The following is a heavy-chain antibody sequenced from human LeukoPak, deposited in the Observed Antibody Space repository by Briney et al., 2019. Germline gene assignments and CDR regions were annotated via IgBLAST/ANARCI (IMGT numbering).Heavy chain of an antibody. J-gene: IGHJ4*02. CDR2: MFHSGTT. Sequence: SETLSLTCTVSGYSISSNYYWAWIRQPPGKGLEWIGNMFHSGTTAYNPSLKCRVTISKDTSKNQFSLNLRFVTAADTAVYYCARVVGATQLDYWGQGILVTVSS. V-gene: IGHV4-38-2*02. D-gene: IGHD1-26*01. CDR1: GYSISSNYY. CDR3: ARVVGATQLDY.